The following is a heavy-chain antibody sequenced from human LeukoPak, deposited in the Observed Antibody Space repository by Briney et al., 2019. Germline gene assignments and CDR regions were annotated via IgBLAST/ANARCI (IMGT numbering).Heavy chain of an antibody. CDR2: MNPNSGNT. J-gene: IGHJ4*02. D-gene: IGHD3-10*01. CDR3: ARGLSRVYYGSGSRNYPLDY. CDR1: GYTFTSYD. Sequence: GASVKVSCKASGYTFTSYDINWVRQATGQGLEWMGWMNPNSGNTGYAQKFQGRVTMTRNTSISTAYMELSSLRSEDTAVYYCARGLSRVYYGSGSRNYPLDYWGQGTLVTVSS. V-gene: IGHV1-8*01.